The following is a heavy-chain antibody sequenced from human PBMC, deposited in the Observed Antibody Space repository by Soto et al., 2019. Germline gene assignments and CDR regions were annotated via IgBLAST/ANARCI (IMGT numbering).Heavy chain of an antibody. J-gene: IGHJ6*02. D-gene: IGHD3-10*01. CDR3: ARDRDYFPFDYYYGMDV. CDR1: GYTFTNYG. Sequence: ASVKVSCKASGYTFTNYGISWVRQAPGQGLEWMGWINVYNGNTKYAQKVQGRVTMTTDTSTSTAYMELRSLRSDDTAVYYCARDRDYFPFDYYYGMDVWGQGTTVTVSS. CDR2: INVYNGNT. V-gene: IGHV1-18*01.